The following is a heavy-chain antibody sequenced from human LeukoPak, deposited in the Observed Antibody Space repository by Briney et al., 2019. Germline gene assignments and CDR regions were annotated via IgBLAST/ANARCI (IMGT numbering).Heavy chain of an antibody. J-gene: IGHJ3*01. CDR3: TSLRRLVGVHYDAFDV. Sequence: GESLKISCKASGYSFTTYWIGWVRQMPGKGLEWMGIIDPGDSETRYSPSFQGHVSISVDKAINTAYLQWSSLKASDTAIYYCTSLRRLVGVHYDAFDVWGQGTVVAVSS. D-gene: IGHD1-26*01. CDR1: GYSFTTYW. V-gene: IGHV5-51*01. CDR2: IDPGDSET.